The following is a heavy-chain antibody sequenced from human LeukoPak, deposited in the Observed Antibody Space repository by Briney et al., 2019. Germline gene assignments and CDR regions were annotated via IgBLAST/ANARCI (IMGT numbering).Heavy chain of an antibody. Sequence: GGSLRLFCAASGFTFNSYWMQWVRQAPGKGLVWVSRINRDASSTSYADSVKGRFTISRDNAKNTLYLQMNSLRAEDTAVYYCARSVAVVTATFGYWGQGTLVTVSS. CDR3: ARSVAVVTATFGY. D-gene: IGHD2-15*01. V-gene: IGHV3-74*01. CDR2: INRDASST. CDR1: GFTFNSYW. J-gene: IGHJ4*02.